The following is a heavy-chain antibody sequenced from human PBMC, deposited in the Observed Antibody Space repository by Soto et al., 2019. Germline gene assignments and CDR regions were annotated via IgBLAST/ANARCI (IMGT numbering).Heavy chain of an antibody. CDR1: GYTFTNFA. V-gene: IGHV1-3*01. D-gene: IGHD4-17*01. CDR3: ARENYGDYLNWFDP. Sequence: VASVKVSCKDSGYTFTNFALHWVRQAPGQRLEWMGWINAGTGNTKYSQKFQGRVSITRDTSASTAYMELSSLRDEDTAVYYCARENYGDYLNWFDPWGQGTLVTVSS. CDR2: INAGTGNT. J-gene: IGHJ5*02.